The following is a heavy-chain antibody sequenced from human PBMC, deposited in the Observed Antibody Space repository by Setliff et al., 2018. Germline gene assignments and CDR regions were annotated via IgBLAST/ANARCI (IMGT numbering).Heavy chain of an antibody. Sequence: SETLSLTCAVSGVSVNSLTWWSWVRQSPGKGLEWIGHIYHDGNTKSYPSVHFNQSLKSRVTMSVDKSKNHFSLELTSVTAADTAVYYCVRGGGGYHAASWGQGILVTVSS. J-gene: IGHJ5*02. CDR2: IYHDGNT. CDR1: GVSVNSLTW. V-gene: IGHV4-4*02. CDR3: VRGGGGYHAAS. D-gene: IGHD2-2*01.